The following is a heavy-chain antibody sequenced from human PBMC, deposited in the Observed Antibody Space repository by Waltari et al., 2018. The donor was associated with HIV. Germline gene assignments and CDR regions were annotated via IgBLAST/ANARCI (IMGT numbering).Heavy chain of an antibody. D-gene: IGHD2-15*01. J-gene: IGHJ4*02. CDR3: SREGYGGNPANNFDF. CDR1: GGSFSGSY. V-gene: IGHV4-34*01. Sequence: QVHLQQSGAGLLKPSEPLSLTCTVTGGSFSGSYWSWIRQPPGQGLEWIGEVNHSGNINYNPSLKSRLIISVDTSKRQFSLRLKSVTAADTAVYYCSREGYGGNPANNFDFWGQGTLVSVSS. CDR2: VNHSGNI.